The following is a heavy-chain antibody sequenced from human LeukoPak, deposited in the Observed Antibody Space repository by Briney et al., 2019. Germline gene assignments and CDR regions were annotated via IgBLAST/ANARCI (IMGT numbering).Heavy chain of an antibody. CDR3: AREKGDYYDRRGLGVSAY. V-gene: IGHV3-30*02. D-gene: IGHD3-22*01. Sequence: PGGGLRLSCAASGFTFSSYGMHGVGQAAGKGLEGVACIRYYWRKKYYAASVKGRFTISRDNSKNTLYLQMNTLSAEHTAVYYWAREKGDYYDRRGLGVSAYWGQGTLVTVSS. J-gene: IGHJ4*02. CDR1: GFTFSSYG. CDR2: IRYYWRKK.